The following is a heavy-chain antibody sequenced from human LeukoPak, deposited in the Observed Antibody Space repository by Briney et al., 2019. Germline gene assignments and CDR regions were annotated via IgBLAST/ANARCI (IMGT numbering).Heavy chain of an antibody. CDR1: GFTFSRYS. CDR2: ISISSNYI. V-gene: IGHV3-21*06. D-gene: IGHD3-10*02. CDR3: AELGITMIGGV. Sequence: GGSLRLSCAASGFTFSRYSMNWVRQAPGKGLEWVSSISISSNYIYYADSVKGRFTISRDNAKNSLYLQMNSLRAEDTAVYYCAELGITMIGGVWGKGTTVTISS. J-gene: IGHJ6*04.